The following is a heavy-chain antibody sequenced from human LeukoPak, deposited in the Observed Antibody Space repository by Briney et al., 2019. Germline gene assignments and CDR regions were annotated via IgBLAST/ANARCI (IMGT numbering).Heavy chain of an antibody. J-gene: IGHJ4*02. D-gene: IGHD6-6*01. V-gene: IGHV4-4*07. CDR2: IYTSGST. CDR1: GGSISSYY. Sequence: PSETLSLTCTVSGGSISSYYWSWIRQPAGKGLEWIGRIYTSGSTNYNPSLKSRVTMSVDTSKNQFSLKLSSVTAADTAVYYCARDSGLEYSSSLGFDYWGQGTLVTVSS. CDR3: ARDSGLEYSSSLGFDY.